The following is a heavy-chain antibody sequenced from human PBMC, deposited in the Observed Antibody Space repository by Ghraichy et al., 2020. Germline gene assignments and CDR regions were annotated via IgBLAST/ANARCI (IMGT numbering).Heavy chain of an antibody. CDR3: ARVSPQYYFDY. V-gene: IGHV3-74*01. J-gene: IGHJ4*02. Sequence: GALNISCAASGFTFSSYWMHWVRQAPGKRLVWVSRINSDGSSTSYADSVKGRFTISRDNAKNTLYLQMNSLRAEDTAVYYCARVSPQYYFDYWGQGTLVTVSS. CDR1: GFTFSSYW. CDR2: INSDGSST.